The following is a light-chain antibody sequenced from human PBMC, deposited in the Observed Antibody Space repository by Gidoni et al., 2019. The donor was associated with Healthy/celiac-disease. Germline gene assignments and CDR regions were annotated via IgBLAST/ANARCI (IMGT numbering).Light chain of an antibody. Sequence: DIQMTQSPSSLSASVGDRVTIPCRASQSISSYLNWYQQKPGKAPKLLIYAASSLQSGVPSRFSGSGSGTDFTLTISSLQPEEFATYYCQQSYSTWTFGQGTKVEIK. V-gene: IGKV1-39*01. J-gene: IGKJ1*01. CDR3: QQSYSTWT. CDR2: AAS. CDR1: QSISSY.